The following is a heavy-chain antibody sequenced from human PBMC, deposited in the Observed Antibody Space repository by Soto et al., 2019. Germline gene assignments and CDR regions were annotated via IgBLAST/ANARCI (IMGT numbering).Heavy chain of an antibody. D-gene: IGHD3-9*01. CDR1: GFTFSSYS. V-gene: IGHV3-21*01. Sequence: EVQLVESGGGLVKPGGSLRLSCAASGFTFSSYSMNWVRQAPGKGLEWVSSISSSSSYIYYADSVKGRFTISRDNAKNSLYLQMNSLRAEDTAVYYCARDTYDILTGYYRGVPDWYFDLWGRGTLVTVSS. J-gene: IGHJ2*01. CDR3: ARDTYDILTGYYRGVPDWYFDL. CDR2: ISSSSSYI.